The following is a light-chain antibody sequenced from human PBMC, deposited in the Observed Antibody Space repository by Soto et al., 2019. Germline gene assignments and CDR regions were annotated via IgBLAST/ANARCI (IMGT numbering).Light chain of an antibody. CDR2: GAS. CDR1: QNILKF. V-gene: IGKV1-39*01. CDR3: QQSYGNPIT. Sequence: DIQMTQSPSSLSASVGDSVTITCRASQNILKFLNWYQHKPGSAPRLLIHGASSLQSGVPSRFSGSGSGSDFSLNISNLQPENFATYYCQQSYGNPITFGPGTKV. J-gene: IGKJ3*01.